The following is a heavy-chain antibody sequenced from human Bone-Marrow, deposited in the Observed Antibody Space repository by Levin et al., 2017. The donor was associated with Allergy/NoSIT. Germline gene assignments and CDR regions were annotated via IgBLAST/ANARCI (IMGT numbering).Heavy chain of an antibody. J-gene: IGHJ4*02. CDR3: AKSGQQLVLWGQNDY. Sequence: GGSLRLSCASSGFTFSNYAMHWVRQAPGKGLEWVAIISYDGNNKYYADSVKGRFTISRDNSKNTLSLQMNSLKIEDTAVYYCAKSGQQLVLWGQNDYWGQGTLVTVSS. V-gene: IGHV3-30*02. D-gene: IGHD6-13*01. CDR2: ISYDGNNK. CDR1: GFTFSNYA.